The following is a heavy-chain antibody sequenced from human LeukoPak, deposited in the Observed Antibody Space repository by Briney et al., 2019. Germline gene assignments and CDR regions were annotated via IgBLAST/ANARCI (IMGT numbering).Heavy chain of an antibody. CDR1: GGSISSSNW. CDR3: ARATRPRGDFDY. V-gene: IGHV4-4*02. Sequence: PSETLSLTCAVSGGSISSSNWWSWVRQPPGKGLEWIGEINHSGSTNYNPSLKSRVTTSVDTSNNRLSLKLMSVTAADTAVYYCARATRPRGDFDYWGQGTLVTVSS. D-gene: IGHD6-6*01. CDR2: INHSGST. J-gene: IGHJ4*02.